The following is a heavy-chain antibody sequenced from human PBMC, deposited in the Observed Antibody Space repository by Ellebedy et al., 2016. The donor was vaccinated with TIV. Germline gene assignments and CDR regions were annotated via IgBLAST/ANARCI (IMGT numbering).Heavy chain of an antibody. CDR2: ILSDGSEE. Sequence: GESLKISCAPSGFIFSHYHMHWVRQAPGKGLERVALILSDGSEEYYAASVKGRFTFSRDNSNNTLYLQMNSLTAKDTAVYYCAREVLGGQGDMDVWGQGTTVTVSS. V-gene: IGHV3-30*02. CDR1: GFIFSHYH. J-gene: IGHJ6*02. D-gene: IGHD3-10*01. CDR3: AREVLGGQGDMDV.